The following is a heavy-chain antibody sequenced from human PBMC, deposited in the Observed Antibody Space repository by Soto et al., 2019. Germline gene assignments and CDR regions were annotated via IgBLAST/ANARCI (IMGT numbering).Heavy chain of an antibody. V-gene: IGHV1-69*13. D-gene: IGHD4-17*01. CDR1: GGTFSSYA. Sequence: SVKVSCKASGGTFSSYAISWVRQAPGQGLEWMGGIIPIFGTANYAQKFQGRVTITADESTSTAYMELSSLRSEDTAVYYCARGVYGDYDSGWFDPWGQGTLVTVSS. J-gene: IGHJ5*02. CDR2: IIPIFGTA. CDR3: ARGVYGDYDSGWFDP.